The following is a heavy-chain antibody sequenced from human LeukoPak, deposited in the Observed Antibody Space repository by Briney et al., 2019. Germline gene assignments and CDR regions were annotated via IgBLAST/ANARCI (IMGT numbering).Heavy chain of an antibody. V-gene: IGHV4-39*07. CDR3: ARGRPLWFGELFDTVTNYYMDV. J-gene: IGHJ6*03. Sequence: SETLSLTCTVSGGSISSSSYYWGWIRQSPGKGLEWIGGSTSYNPSLKSRVTISVDTSKNQFSLKLSSVAAADTAVYYCARGRPLWFGELFDTVTNYYMDVWGKGTTVTISS. CDR2: GST. CDR1: GGSISSSSYY. D-gene: IGHD3-10*01.